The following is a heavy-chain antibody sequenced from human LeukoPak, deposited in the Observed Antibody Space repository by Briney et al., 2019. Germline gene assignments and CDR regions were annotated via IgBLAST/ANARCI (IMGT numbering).Heavy chain of an antibody. D-gene: IGHD3-22*01. CDR3: ARGLLTYYYDSSGYPTTFDY. V-gene: IGHV1-18*01. Sequence: ASVKVSCKASGYTFTSYGISWVRQAPGQGLEWMGWISAYNGNTNYAQKLQGRVTMTTDTSTSTAYMELRSLRSDDTAVYYCARGLLTYYYDSSGYPTTFDYWGQGTRVTVSS. J-gene: IGHJ4*02. CDR1: GYTFTSYG. CDR2: ISAYNGNT.